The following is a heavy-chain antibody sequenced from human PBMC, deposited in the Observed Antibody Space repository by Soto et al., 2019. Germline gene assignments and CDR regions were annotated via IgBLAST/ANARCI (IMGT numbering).Heavy chain of an antibody. CDR1: GYTFTSYD. Sequence: ASVNVSCKASGYTFTSYDINWVRQATGQGLEYLGWMNPNSGNTGYVQKFQGRVTMTRDTSISTAYMELSSLRSEDSAVYFCARGIKYGAYSRWFDPWGQGTLVTVSS. CDR3: ARGIKYGAYSRWFDP. J-gene: IGHJ5*02. V-gene: IGHV1-8*01. D-gene: IGHD4-17*01. CDR2: MNPNSGNT.